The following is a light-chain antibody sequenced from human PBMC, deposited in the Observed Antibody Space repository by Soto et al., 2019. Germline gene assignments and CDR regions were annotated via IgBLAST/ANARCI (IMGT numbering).Light chain of an antibody. CDR1: SSDVGSYNL. CDR3: WSYADGNTLEV. CDR2: EGG. Sequence: QSALTQPASVSGSPGQSITISCTGTSSDVGSYNLVSWYQQHPGKAPKLMIYEGGKRPSGVSNRFSGSKSGNTASLTISGLQPEDEADYYCWSYADGNTLEVFGTGTKVTVL. J-gene: IGLJ1*01. V-gene: IGLV2-23*01.